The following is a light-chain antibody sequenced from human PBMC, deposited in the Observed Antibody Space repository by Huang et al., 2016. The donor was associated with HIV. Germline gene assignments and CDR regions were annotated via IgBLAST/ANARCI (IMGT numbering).Light chain of an antibody. CDR2: ATS. V-gene: IGKV3-20*01. J-gene: IGKJ2*01. Sequence: EVVLTQSPDTLSLSPGERATLSCRASQSLGSSSLAWYQQKPGQAPRLRIYATSPRPTGNPDMFSGSGSETDFSLTVTRLEPEDFAVYYCQRYGSSPPYTFGQGTKLEI. CDR3: QRYGSSPPYT. CDR1: QSLGSSS.